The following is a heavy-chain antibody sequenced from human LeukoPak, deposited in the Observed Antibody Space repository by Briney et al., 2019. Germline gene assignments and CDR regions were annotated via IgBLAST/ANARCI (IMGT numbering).Heavy chain of an antibody. CDR3: ARDHGERGYSYTNFDY. V-gene: IGHV1-46*01. D-gene: IGHD5-18*01. J-gene: IGHJ4*02. CDR2: INPSGGST. Sequence: ASVKVSCKASGYTFTSYYMHWVRQAPGQGLEWMGIINPSGGSTSYAQKFQGRVIMTRDTSTSTVYMELSSLRSEDTAVYYCARDHGERGYSYTNFDYWGQGTLVTVSS. CDR1: GYTFTSYY.